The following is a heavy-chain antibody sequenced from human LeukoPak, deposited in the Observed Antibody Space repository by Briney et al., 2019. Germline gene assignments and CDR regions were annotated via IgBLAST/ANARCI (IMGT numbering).Heavy chain of an antibody. CDR2: IYYSGRT. Sequence: SETLSLTCTVSGGSISRYYWSWIRQPPGKGLEWIGYIYYSGRTNYNPSLKSRVTISVATSKNQFSLNLSSVTAADTAVYYCARSRHYDSSGYPPFDYWGQGTLVTVPS. J-gene: IGHJ4*02. D-gene: IGHD3-22*01. CDR1: GGSISRYY. V-gene: IGHV4-59*01. CDR3: ARSRHYDSSGYPPFDY.